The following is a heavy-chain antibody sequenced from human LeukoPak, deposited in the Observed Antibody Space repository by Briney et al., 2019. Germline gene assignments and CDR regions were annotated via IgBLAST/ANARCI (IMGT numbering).Heavy chain of an antibody. CDR1: GYTFTSYG. V-gene: IGHV1-18*01. Sequence: ASVKVSCKASGYTFTSYGISWVRQAPGQGLEWMGWISDYNGNTNYAQKLQGRVTMTTDTSTSTAYMELRSLRSDDTAVYYCARGLPRARYDFWSGPRLDYYYMDVWGKGTTVTVSS. J-gene: IGHJ6*03. D-gene: IGHD3-3*01. CDR3: ARGLPRARYDFWSGPRLDYYYMDV. CDR2: ISDYNGNT.